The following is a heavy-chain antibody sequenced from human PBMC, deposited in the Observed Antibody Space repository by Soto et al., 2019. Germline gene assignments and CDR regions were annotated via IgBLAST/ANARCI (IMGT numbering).Heavy chain of an antibody. CDR1: GYTFTNYG. CDR3: ARGLGSGSYYNHYNWFDP. D-gene: IGHD3-10*01. J-gene: IGHJ5*02. V-gene: IGHV1-18*01. CDR2: INVYNGNT. Sequence: QVQLVQSGGEVKKPGASVKVSCKASGYTFTNYGISWVRQAPGQGLEWMGWINVYNGNTKYAQKVQGRVTMTTDTSTSTAYMELRSLRSDDTAVYYCARGLGSGSYYNHYNWFDPWGQGTLVTVSS.